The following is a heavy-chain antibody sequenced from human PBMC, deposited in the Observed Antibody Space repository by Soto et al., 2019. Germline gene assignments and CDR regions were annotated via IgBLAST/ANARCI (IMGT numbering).Heavy chain of an antibody. V-gene: IGHV5-51*01. CDR1: GYSFTSYW. J-gene: IGHJ6*02. Sequence: GESLKISCKGSGYSFTSYWIGWVRQMPGKGLEWMGIIYPGDSDTRYSPSFQGQVTISADKSISTAYLQWSSLKASDTAMYYCARDIVVVPAAMRGRHYYYGMDVWGQGTTVTVSS. CDR2: IYPGDSDT. CDR3: ARDIVVVPAAMRGRHYYYGMDV. D-gene: IGHD2-2*01.